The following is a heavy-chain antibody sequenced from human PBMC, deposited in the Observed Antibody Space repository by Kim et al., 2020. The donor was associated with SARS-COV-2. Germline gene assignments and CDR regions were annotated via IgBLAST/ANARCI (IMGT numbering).Heavy chain of an antibody. D-gene: IGHD1-1*01. CDR1: GFTFSGSS. Sequence: GGSLRLSCAASGFTFSGSSMHWVRQASGKGLEWVCRIRSKGNSYSSAYSASVKVRFTISSDDSKTTVYLQINSLKTADAAVYYCTRVPLTTLALWDTVD. CDR3: TRVPLTTLALWDTVD. V-gene: IGHV3-73*01. CDR2: IRSKGNSYSS. J-gene: IGHJ3*02.